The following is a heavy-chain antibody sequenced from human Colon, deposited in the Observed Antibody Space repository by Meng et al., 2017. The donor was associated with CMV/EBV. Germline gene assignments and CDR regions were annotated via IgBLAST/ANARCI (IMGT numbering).Heavy chain of an antibody. D-gene: IGHD2-15*01. Sequence: GESLKISCAASGFTFSSSAMYWVRQAPGKGLEWVAFLYPDGSNIHYVDSVKGRFTISRDNSANTLYLQMNSLRTDDTAVYYCARTLGGTLGGVWGQGTTVTVSS. CDR1: GFTFSSSA. V-gene: IGHV3-30*02. CDR3: ARTLGGTLGGV. J-gene: IGHJ6*02. CDR2: LYPDGSNI.